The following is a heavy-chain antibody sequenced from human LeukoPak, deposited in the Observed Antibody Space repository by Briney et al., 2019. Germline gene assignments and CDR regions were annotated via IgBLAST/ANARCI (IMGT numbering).Heavy chain of an antibody. D-gene: IGHD3-9*01. CDR3: ARDPPLTLFDY. J-gene: IGHJ4*02. Sequence: PGGSLRLSCAASGFVFSDHYMTWIRQAPGKGLELVAHISQNGDSAYYADSVKGRFSISRDNTETSLSLQMNNLRAEDTAVYYCARDPPLTLFDYWGQGTLVTVSS. CDR2: ISQNGDSA. CDR1: GFVFSDHY. V-gene: IGHV3-11*01.